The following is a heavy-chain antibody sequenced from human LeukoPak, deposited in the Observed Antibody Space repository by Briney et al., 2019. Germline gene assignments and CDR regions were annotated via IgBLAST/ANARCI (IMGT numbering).Heavy chain of an antibody. D-gene: IGHD1-26*01. CDR2: IKQDESEK. CDR1: GFTFSNYW. J-gene: IGHJ4*02. CDR3: ARDKIVGASKFDY. V-gene: IGHV3-7*01. Sequence: PGGSLRLSCAVSGFTFSNYWMSWVRQAPEKGLEWVAHIKQDESEKYYVDSVKGRFTISRDNAKNSLYLQMNSLRAEDTAIYYCARDKIVGASKFDYWGQGTLVTVSS.